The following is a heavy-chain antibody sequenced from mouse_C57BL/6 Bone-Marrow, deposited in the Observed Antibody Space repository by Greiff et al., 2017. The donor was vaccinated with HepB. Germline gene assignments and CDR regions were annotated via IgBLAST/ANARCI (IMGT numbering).Heavy chain of an antibody. CDR1: GYTFTSYW. CDR2: IYPGSGST. J-gene: IGHJ3*01. CDR3: ERWIYYDYDGFAY. D-gene: IGHD2-4*01. Sequence: VQLQQSGAELVKPGASVKMSCKASGYTFTSYWITWVKQRPGQGLEWIGDIYPGSGSTNYNEKFKSKATLTVDTSSSTAYMQLSSLTSEDSAVYYCERWIYYDYDGFAYWGQGTLVTVSA. V-gene: IGHV1-55*01.